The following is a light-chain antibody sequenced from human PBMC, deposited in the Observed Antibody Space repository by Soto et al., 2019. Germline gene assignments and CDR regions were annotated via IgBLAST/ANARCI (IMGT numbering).Light chain of an antibody. CDR3: QQYCSSPRT. CDR1: QSISSNY. Sequence: EIVLTQSPGTLSMSPGERATLSCRDSQSISSNYLAWYQQKPGQAPRLLIYGASSRATGIPDRFSGSGSGTDFTLTSSRLEAEDVAVYSCQQYCSSPRTFGQGTKAEFK. V-gene: IGKV3-20*01. J-gene: IGKJ1*01. CDR2: GAS.